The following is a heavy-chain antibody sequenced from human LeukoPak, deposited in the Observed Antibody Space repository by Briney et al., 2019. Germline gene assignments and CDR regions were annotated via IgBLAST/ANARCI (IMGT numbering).Heavy chain of an antibody. Sequence: VGTLRLSCAASGFTFSDYYMTWVRQAPGKGMEWVSYISSSSNTVYYADSVRGRLTVSRDNAKNSLYLQMNNLRAEDTAVYYCARRAMGATSFDYWGQGTLVTVSS. CDR2: ISSSSNTV. J-gene: IGHJ4*02. CDR3: ARRAMGATSFDY. D-gene: IGHD1-26*01. V-gene: IGHV3-11*04. CDR1: GFTFSDYY.